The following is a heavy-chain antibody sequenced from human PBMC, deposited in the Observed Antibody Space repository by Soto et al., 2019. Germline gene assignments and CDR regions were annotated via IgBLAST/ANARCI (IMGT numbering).Heavy chain of an antibody. J-gene: IGHJ4*02. V-gene: IGHV4-31*03. CDR3: ARWGDDYGVDY. CDR1: GGSISSGGYY. CDR2: IYYSGST. Sequence: SSETLSLTCTVSGGSISSGGYYWSWIRQHPGKGLEWIGYIYYSGSTYYNPSLKSRVTISVDTSKNQFSLKLSSVTAADTAVYYCARWGDDYGVDYWGQGTLVTSPQ. D-gene: IGHD4-17*01.